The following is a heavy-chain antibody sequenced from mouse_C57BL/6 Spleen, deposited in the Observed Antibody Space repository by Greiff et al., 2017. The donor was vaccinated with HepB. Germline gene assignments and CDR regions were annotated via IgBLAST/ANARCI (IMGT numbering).Heavy chain of an antibody. CDR1: GFTFSDYY. V-gene: IGHV5-16*01. Sequence: EVMLVESEGGLVQPGSSMKLSCTASGFTFSDYYMAWVRQVPEKGLEWVANINYDGSSTYYLDSLKSRFIISRDNAKNILYLQMSSLKSEDTATYYCAREGSQGFAYWGQGTLVTVSA. CDR2: INYDGSST. J-gene: IGHJ3*01. CDR3: AREGSQGFAY.